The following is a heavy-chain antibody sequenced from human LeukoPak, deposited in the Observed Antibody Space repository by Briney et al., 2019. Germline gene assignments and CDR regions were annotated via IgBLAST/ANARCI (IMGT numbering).Heavy chain of an antibody. Sequence: GGSLRLSCAASGFTFSSYAMIWVRQAPGKVLEWVSAISGSGGSTFYADSVKGRFTISRDNSKNTLYLQMNSLRAEDTAVYYCAKRRGLELLYYYYMDVWGKGTTVTVSS. CDR3: AKRRGLELLYYYYMDV. D-gene: IGHD1-7*01. CDR2: ISGSGGST. CDR1: GFTFSSYA. V-gene: IGHV3-23*01. J-gene: IGHJ6*03.